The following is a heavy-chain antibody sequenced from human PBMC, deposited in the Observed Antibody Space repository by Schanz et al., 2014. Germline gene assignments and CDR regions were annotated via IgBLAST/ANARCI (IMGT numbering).Heavy chain of an antibody. V-gene: IGHV3-21*01. D-gene: IGHD3-10*01. CDR2: ISSSSSYI. CDR3: ARVDARYSGDWYFDL. CDR1: GFTFSSYG. J-gene: IGHJ2*01. Sequence: EVQLVESGGGLVKPGGSLRLSCAASGFTFSSYGMNWVRQAPGKGLEWVSYISSSSSYIYYADSMKGRFTISRDNAKNSLYLQMNSLRAEDTAVYYCARVDARYSGDWYFDLWGRGNLVTVSS.